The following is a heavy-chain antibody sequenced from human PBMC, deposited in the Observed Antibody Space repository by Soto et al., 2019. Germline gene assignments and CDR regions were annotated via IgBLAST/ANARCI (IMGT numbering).Heavy chain of an antibody. V-gene: IGHV1-69*13. CDR2: IFPIFGTA. J-gene: IGHJ5*02. Sequence: SVKVSCKASGGTFSSYAISWVRQAPGQGLEWMGGIFPIFGTANYAQKFQGRVTITADESTSTAYMELSSLRSEDTAVYYCARVPGIAVALDPWGQGTLVTVSS. CDR1: GGTFSSYA. CDR3: ARVPGIAVALDP. D-gene: IGHD6-19*01.